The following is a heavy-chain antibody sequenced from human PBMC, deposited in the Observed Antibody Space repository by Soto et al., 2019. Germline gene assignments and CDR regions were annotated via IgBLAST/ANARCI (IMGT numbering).Heavy chain of an antibody. D-gene: IGHD2-2*02. V-gene: IGHV4-39*01. CDR1: GGSISSSSYY. J-gene: IGHJ4*02. CDR2: IYYSGST. Sequence: QLQLQESGPGLVKPSETLSLTCTVSGGSISSSSYYWGWIRQPPGKGLEWIGSIYYSGSTYYNPSLKSRVTISVDTSKNQFSLKLSSVTAADTAVYYCARLLFVLVPAAIDYWGQGTLVTVSS. CDR3: ARLLFVLVPAAIDY.